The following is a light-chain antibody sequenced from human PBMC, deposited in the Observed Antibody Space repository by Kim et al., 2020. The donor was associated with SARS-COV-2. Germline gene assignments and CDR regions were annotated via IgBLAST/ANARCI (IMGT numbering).Light chain of an antibody. CDR3: QVWDTSTEHIL. V-gene: IGLV3-21*04. CDR1: NLGGKR. CDR2: YDD. Sequence: PGTTDRTNGGGTNLGGKRVNWYQQRPGHAPVLVIYYDDDRPSGIPERVSGSNSGNTATLTISGVEAGDEADYYCQVWDTSTEHILFGGGTQLTVL. J-gene: IGLJ2*01.